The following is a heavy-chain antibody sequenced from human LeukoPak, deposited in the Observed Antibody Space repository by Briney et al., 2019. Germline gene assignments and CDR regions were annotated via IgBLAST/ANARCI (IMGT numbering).Heavy chain of an antibody. D-gene: IGHD2-2*01. Sequence: SETLSLTCAVYGGSFSSYYWSWIRQPPGKGLEWIGEINHSGSTNYNPSLKSRVTISVDASKNQFSLKLSSVTAADTAVYYCARVRLPRYCSSTSCWFYRDYFDYWGQGTLVTVSS. CDR3: ARVRLPRYCSSTSCWFYRDYFDY. J-gene: IGHJ4*02. V-gene: IGHV4-34*01. CDR2: INHSGST. CDR1: GGSFSSYY.